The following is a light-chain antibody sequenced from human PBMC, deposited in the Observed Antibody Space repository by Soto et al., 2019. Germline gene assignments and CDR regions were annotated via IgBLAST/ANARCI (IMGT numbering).Light chain of an antibody. CDR2: KAS. CDR1: QSLSSW. Sequence: DIQMTHSPSTLSASVGDRVTITCRASQSLSSWLAWYQQKPGKAPKLLIYKASSLERGVPSRFSGSGSGTEFTLTISSLQPDDFATYYCQQYNRYWTFGQGTKVEIK. CDR3: QQYNRYWT. V-gene: IGKV1-5*03. J-gene: IGKJ1*01.